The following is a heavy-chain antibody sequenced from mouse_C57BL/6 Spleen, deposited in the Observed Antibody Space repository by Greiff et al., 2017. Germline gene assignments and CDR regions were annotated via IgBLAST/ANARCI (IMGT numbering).Heavy chain of an antibody. Sequence: VQLQQSGTVLARPGASVKMSCKTSGYTFTSYWLHWVKPRPGPGLEWIGALYPGHSDTSYNQKFNGKAKLTAVTSASTAYMERSSLTNEDSAVYYCTRGGDYYGSIYVFDDCGQGTTRTVSS. CDR2: LYPGHSDT. J-gene: IGHJ2*01. CDR1: GYTFTSYW. CDR3: TRGGDYYGSIYVFDD. V-gene: IGHV1-5*01. D-gene: IGHD1-1*01.